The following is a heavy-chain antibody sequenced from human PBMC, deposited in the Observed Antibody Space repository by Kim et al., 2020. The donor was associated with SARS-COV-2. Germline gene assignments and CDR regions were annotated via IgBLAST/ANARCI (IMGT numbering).Heavy chain of an antibody. CDR3: AKARRYFDWPPRVFDY. J-gene: IGHJ4*02. V-gene: IGHV3-23*01. Sequence: GSLRLSCAASGFTFSSYAMSWVRQAPGKGLEWVSAISGSGGSTYYADSVKGRFTISRDNSKNTLYLQMNSLRAEDTAVYYCAKARRYFDWPPRVFDYWGQGTLVTVSS. D-gene: IGHD3-9*01. CDR1: GFTFSSYA. CDR2: ISGSGGST.